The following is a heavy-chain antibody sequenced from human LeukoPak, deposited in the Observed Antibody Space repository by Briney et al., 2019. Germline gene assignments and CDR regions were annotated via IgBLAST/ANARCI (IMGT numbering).Heavy chain of an antibody. J-gene: IGHJ4*02. CDR3: AKDWAAYSSGWYFDY. V-gene: IGHV3-30*18. CDR1: GFTFSSYG. Sequence: QPGRSLRLSCAASGFTFSSYGMHWVRQAPGKGLEWVAVISYDGSNKYYADSVKGRFTISRDNSKNTLYLQMNSLRAEDTAVYYCAKDWAAYSSGWYFDYWGQGTLVTVSS. CDR2: ISYDGSNK. D-gene: IGHD6-19*01.